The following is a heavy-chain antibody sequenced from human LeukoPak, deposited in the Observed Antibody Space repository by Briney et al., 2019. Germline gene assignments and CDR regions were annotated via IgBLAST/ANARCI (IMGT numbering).Heavy chain of an antibody. D-gene: IGHD1-26*01. CDR3: ARDPGSYSP. J-gene: IGHJ5*02. CDR1: GFTFSSYA. V-gene: IGHV3-30-3*01. CDR2: ISYDGSNK. Sequence: TGRSLRLSCAASGFTFSSYAMHWGRQAPGKGLEWVAVISYDGSNKYYADSVKGRFTISRDNSKNTLYLQMNSLRAEDTAVYYCARDPGSYSPWGQGTLVTVSS.